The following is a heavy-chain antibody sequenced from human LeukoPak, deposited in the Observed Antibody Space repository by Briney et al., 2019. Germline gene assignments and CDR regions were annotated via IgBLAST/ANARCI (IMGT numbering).Heavy chain of an antibody. V-gene: IGHV3-30-3*01. CDR1: GFTFSSYA. D-gene: IGHD6-19*01. CDR3: ARDLLRYSSGWYSSRNYYYGMDV. Sequence: GGSLRLSCAASGFTFSSYAMHWVRQAPGKGLEWVAVISYDGSNKYYADSVKGRFTICRDNSKNTLYLQMNSLRAEDTAAYYCARDLLRYSSGWYSSRNYYYGMDVWGQGTTVTVSS. J-gene: IGHJ6*02. CDR2: ISYDGSNK.